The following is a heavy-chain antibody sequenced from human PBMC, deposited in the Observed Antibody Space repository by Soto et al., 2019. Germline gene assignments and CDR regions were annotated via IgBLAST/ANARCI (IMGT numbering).Heavy chain of an antibody. D-gene: IGHD3-22*01. J-gene: IGHJ4*02. CDR3: ARDLNYYDSSGYSTHFDY. CDR1: GFTFSSYG. V-gene: IGHV3-33*01. CDR2: IWYDGSNK. Sequence: QVQLVESGGGVVQPGRSLRLSCAASGFTFSSYGMHWVRQAPGKGLEWVAVIWYDGSNKYYADSVKGRFTISGDNSKNTLYLQMNSLRAEDTAVYYCARDLNYYDSSGYSTHFDYWGQGTLVTVSS.